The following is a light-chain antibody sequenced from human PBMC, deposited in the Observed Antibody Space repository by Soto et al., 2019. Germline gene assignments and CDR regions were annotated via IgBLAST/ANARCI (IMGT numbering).Light chain of an antibody. CDR2: AAS. V-gene: IGKV1-27*01. Sequence: DIQMTQSPSSLSASVGDRVTMTCRASQGVSNYLAWYQQKPGQVPKLLIFAASTLQSGVPSRFSGSGSGTDFTLTISSLQPEDVATYYCQSYNGAPGTFGQGTKVEIK. J-gene: IGKJ1*01. CDR3: QSYNGAPGT. CDR1: QGVSNY.